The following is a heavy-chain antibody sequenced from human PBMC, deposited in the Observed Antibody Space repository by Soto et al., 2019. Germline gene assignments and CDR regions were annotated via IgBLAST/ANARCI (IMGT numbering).Heavy chain of an antibody. D-gene: IGHD5-12*01. J-gene: IGHJ4*02. CDR1: GGSLSGYY. V-gene: IGHV4-34*01. Sequence: SETLSLTCAVYGGSLSGYYWSWIRQPPGKGLEWIGEINHSGSTNYNPSLKSRVTISVDTSKNQFSLKLSSVTAADTAVYYCARGRRGWLRFRCLDYWGQGTLVTVSS. CDR2: INHSGST. CDR3: ARGRRGWLRFRCLDY.